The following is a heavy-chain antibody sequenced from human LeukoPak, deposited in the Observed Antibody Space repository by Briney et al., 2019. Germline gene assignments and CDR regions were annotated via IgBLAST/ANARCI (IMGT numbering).Heavy chain of an antibody. V-gene: IGHV3-9*01. CDR3: AEERYDSSGYYRNY. D-gene: IGHD3-22*01. J-gene: IGHJ4*02. CDR2: ISWNSGSI. CDR1: GFTFDDYA. Sequence: GRSLRLSCAASGFTFDDYAMHWVRQAPGKGLEWVSGISWNSGSIGYADSVKGRFTISRDNAKNSLYLQMNSLRAEDTALYYCAEERYDSSGYYRNYWGQGTLVTVSS.